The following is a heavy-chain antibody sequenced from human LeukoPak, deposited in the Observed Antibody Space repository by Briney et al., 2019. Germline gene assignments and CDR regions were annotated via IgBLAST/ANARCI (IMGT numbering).Heavy chain of an antibody. CDR1: GGSISSSNW. CDR3: ARVYYDSSGYYYSGAALDAFDI. D-gene: IGHD3-22*01. Sequence: PSGTLSLTCAVSGGSISSSNWWSWVRQPPGKGLEWIGEIYHSGSTNYNPSLKSRVTISVDKSKNQFSLKLSSVTAADTAVYYCARVYYDSSGYYYSGAALDAFDIWGQGTMVTVSS. CDR2: IYHSGST. J-gene: IGHJ3*02. V-gene: IGHV4-4*02.